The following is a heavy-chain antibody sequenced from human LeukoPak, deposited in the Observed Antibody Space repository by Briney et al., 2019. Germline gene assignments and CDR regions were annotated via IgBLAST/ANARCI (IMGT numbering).Heavy chain of an antibody. CDR1: GYTFTSYD. CDR2: MNPNSGNT. D-gene: IGHD1-26*01. V-gene: IGHV1-8*01. CDR3: ARDQTPMDSGSYGFDY. Sequence: ASVKVSCKASGYTFTSYDINWVRQATGQGLEWMGWMNPNSGNTGYAQKLQGRVTMARNTSISTAYMELNSLRAEDTAMYYCARDQTPMDSGSYGFDYWGQGTLVTVSS. J-gene: IGHJ4*02.